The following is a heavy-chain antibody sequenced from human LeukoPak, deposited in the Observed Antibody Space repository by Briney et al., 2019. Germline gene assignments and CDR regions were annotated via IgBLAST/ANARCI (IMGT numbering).Heavy chain of an antibody. V-gene: IGHV1-2*02. D-gene: IGHD3-10*01. CDR3: ARAHQLWFGELSGGGFDY. Sequence: ASVKVSCKASGYTFTGYYMHWVRQAPGQGLEWMGWINPNSGGTNYAQKFQGRVTMTRDTSISTAYMEQSRLRSDDTAVYYCARAHQLWFGELSGGGFDYWGQGTLVTVSS. CDR2: INPNSGGT. J-gene: IGHJ4*02. CDR1: GYTFTGYY.